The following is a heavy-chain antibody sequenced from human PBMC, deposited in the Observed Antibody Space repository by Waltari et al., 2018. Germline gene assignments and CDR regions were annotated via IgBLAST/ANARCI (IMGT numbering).Heavy chain of an antibody. Sequence: QVQLQQWGAGLLKPSETLSLTCAVYGGSFSGYYWSWIRQPPGKGLEWIGEINHSGSTNYHPSLKSRVTISVDTSKNQFSLKLSSVTAADTAVYYCARRKTRRTMVRGALDYWGQGTLVTVSS. J-gene: IGHJ4*02. CDR2: INHSGST. CDR3: ARRKTRRTMVRGALDY. D-gene: IGHD3-10*01. CDR1: GGSFSGYY. V-gene: IGHV4-34*01.